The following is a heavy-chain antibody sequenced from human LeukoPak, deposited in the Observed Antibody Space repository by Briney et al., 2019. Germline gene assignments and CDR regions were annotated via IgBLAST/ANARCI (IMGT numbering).Heavy chain of an antibody. V-gene: IGHV4-59*01. J-gene: IGHJ2*01. CDR2: IYYSGST. D-gene: IGHD7-27*01. Sequence: PSETLSLTCTVSGGSISGYYWNWMRQPPAKGPEWIGCIYYSGSTHYNPSLKSRVTISVDTSKNQFSLKLSSVTAADTAVYYCARDRQLGIFDLWGRGTLVTVSS. CDR3: ARDRQLGIFDL. CDR1: GGSISGYY.